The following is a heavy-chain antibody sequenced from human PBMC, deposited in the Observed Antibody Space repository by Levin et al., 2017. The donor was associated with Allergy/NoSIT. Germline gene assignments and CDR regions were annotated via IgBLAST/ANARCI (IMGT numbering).Heavy chain of an antibody. CDR3: ARGETLRYFDWLFSVYHY. D-gene: IGHD3-9*01. J-gene: IGHJ4*02. CDR2: ISYDGSNK. CDR1: GFTFSSYA. V-gene: IGHV3-30-3*01. Sequence: GGSLRLSCAASGFTFSSYAMHWVRQAPGKGLEWVAVISYDGSNKYYADSVKGRFTISRDNSKNTLYLQMNSLRAEDTAVYYCARGETLRYFDWLFSVYHYWGQGTLVTVSS.